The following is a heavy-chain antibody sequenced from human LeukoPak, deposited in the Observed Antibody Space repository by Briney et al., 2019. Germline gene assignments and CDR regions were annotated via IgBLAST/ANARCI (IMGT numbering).Heavy chain of an antibody. CDR1: GFTFSSYG. D-gene: IGHD3-10*01. V-gene: IGHV3-33*06. CDR3: AKAHYYGSGNYAFDI. J-gene: IGHJ3*02. CDR2: IWYDGSNK. Sequence: RGRSLRLSCAASGFTFSSYGMHWVRQAPGKGLEGVAVIWYDGSNKYYADSVKGRFTISRDNSKNTLYLQMNSLRAEDTAVYYCAKAHYYGSGNYAFDIWGQGTMVTVSS.